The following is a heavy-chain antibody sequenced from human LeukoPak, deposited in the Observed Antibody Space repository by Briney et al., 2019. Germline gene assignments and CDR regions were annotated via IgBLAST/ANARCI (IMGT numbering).Heavy chain of an antibody. V-gene: IGHV1-2*02. CDR2: INPNSGGT. D-gene: IGHD6-13*01. CDR3: ARDVPPGIAAAGTDAFDI. Sequence: ASVKVSCKASGGTFSSYAISWVRQAPGQGLEWMGWINPNSGGTNYAQKFQGRVTMTRDTSISTAYMELSRLRSDDTAVYYCARDVPPGIAAAGTDAFDIWGQGTMVTVSS. J-gene: IGHJ3*02. CDR1: GGTFSSYA.